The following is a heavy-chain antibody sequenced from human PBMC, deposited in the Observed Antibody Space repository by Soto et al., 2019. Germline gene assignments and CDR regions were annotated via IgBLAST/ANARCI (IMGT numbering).Heavy chain of an antibody. D-gene: IGHD3-3*01. J-gene: IGHJ3*02. CDR3: AHAESDDGFDI. CDR2: IIPILATT. V-gene: IGHV1-69*01. Sequence: QVQLVQSGAEVKKPGSSVKVSCKASGGTFSSYAISWVRQAPGQGLEWMGGIIPILATTNYAQKFQGRVTITADESTNKAYMELSSLTSEDTAVYYCAHAESDDGFDIWGQGTMVTVSS. CDR1: GGTFSSYA.